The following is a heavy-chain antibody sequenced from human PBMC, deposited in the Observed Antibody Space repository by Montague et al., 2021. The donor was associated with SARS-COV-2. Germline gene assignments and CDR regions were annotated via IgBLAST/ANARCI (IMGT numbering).Heavy chain of an antibody. J-gene: IGHJ6*03. CDR2: IYYSGST. Sequence: SETLSLTCTVSGGSISSSYWTWIRQPPGKGLEWIGYIYYSGSTSYNPSLKSRVTMSVDTSKNQFFLKLSSVTAADTAVYYCAKGPLGSYYYYMDVWGKGTTVTVAS. CDR1: GGSISSSY. CDR3: AKGPLGSYYYYMDV. D-gene: IGHD7-27*01. V-gene: IGHV4-59*01.